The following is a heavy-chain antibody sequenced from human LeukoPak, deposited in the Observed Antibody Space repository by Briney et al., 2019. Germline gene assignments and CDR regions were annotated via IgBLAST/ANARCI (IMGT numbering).Heavy chain of an antibody. CDR3: ARAAWFGDAFDI. J-gene: IGHJ3*02. V-gene: IGHV1-2*02. Sequence: ASVKVSCKASGYTFTGYYMHWVRQAPGQGLEWMGWINPNSGGTNYAQKFQGRVTMTRDTSISTAYMELSRLRSDDTAVYYCARAAWFGDAFDIWGQGTMVTVSS. CDR2: INPNSGGT. CDR1: GYTFTGYY. D-gene: IGHD3-10*01.